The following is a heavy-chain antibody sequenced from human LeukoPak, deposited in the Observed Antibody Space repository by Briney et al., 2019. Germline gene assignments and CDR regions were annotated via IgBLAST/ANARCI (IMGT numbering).Heavy chain of an antibody. CDR1: GFTFSSYG. Sequence: PGRSLRLSCAASGFTFSSYGMHWVRQAPGKGLEWVAFIRYDGSNKYYADSVEGRFTISRDNSKNTLYLQMNSLRAEDTAVYYCAKPITMVRGVIDYWGQGTLVTVSS. J-gene: IGHJ4*02. V-gene: IGHV3-30*02. CDR2: IRYDGSNK. D-gene: IGHD3-10*01. CDR3: AKPITMVRGVIDY.